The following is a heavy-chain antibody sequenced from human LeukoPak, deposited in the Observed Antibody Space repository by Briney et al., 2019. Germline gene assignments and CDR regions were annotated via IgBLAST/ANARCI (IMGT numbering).Heavy chain of an antibody. J-gene: IGHJ4*02. Sequence: SETLSLTCTVSGGSVSSGSYYWSWIRQPPGKGLEWIGYIYYSGSTNYNPSLKSRVTISIDTSKNQFSLQLNSVTPEDTAVYYCARDPNYSGWFGFDYWGQGTLVTVSS. CDR2: IYYSGST. CDR3: ARDPNYSGWFGFDY. CDR1: GGSVSSGSYY. V-gene: IGHV4-61*01. D-gene: IGHD6-19*01.